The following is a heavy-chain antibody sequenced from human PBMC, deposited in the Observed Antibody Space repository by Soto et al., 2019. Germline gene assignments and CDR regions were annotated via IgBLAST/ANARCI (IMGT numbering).Heavy chain of an antibody. CDR3: ARGRGYYYDSSGYTPFDY. CDR2: MNPNSGNT. J-gene: IGHJ4*02. CDR1: GYTFTSYD. V-gene: IGHV1-8*01. D-gene: IGHD3-22*01. Sequence: ASVKVSCKASGYTFTSYDINWVRQATGQGLEWMGWMNPNSGNTGYAQKFQGRVTMTRNTSISTAYMELSSLRSEDTAVYYCARGRGYYYDSSGYTPFDYWGQGTLVTVSS.